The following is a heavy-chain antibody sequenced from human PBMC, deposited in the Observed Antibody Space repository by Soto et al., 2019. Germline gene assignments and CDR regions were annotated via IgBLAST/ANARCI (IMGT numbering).Heavy chain of an antibody. CDR2: IYYSGST. D-gene: IGHD6-19*01. J-gene: IGHJ3*02. V-gene: IGHV4-59*01. CDR1: GGSISSYY. Sequence: PSETLSLTCTVSGGSISSYYWSWIRQPPGKGLEWIGYIYYSGSTNYNPSLKSRVTISVDTSKNQFSLNLSSVTAADTAVYYCARERDVAGTHNRGLDAFDIWGQGTMVTVSS. CDR3: ARERDVAGTHNRGLDAFDI.